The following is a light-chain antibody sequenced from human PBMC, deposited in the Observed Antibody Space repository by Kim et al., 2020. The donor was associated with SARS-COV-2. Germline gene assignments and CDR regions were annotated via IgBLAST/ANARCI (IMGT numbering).Light chain of an antibody. CDR3: QQYNKRPVT. CDR2: VAS. V-gene: IGKV3-15*01. CDR1: QSVGTN. Sequence: FPGERAPPSFRASQSVGTNLVWYQQKPGQAPRLLLSVASFRAAGIPDRFSGSESGTEFTLTISSLQSEDFAVYYCQQYNKRPVTFGGGTKVDIK. J-gene: IGKJ4*01.